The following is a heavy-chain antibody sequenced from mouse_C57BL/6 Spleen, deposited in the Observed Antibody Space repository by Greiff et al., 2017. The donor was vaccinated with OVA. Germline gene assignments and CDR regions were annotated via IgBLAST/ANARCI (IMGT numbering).Heavy chain of an antibody. J-gene: IGHJ2*01. Sequence: EVKLVESGPELVKPGASVKISCKASGYSFTDYNMNWVKQSNGKSLEWIGVINPNYGTTSYNQKFKGKATLTVDQSSSTAYMQLNSLTSEDSAVYYCARALITTVVADLRYYFDYWGQGTTLTVSS. CDR1: GYSFTDYN. CDR2: INPNYGTT. D-gene: IGHD1-1*01. V-gene: IGHV1-39*01. CDR3: ARALITTVVADLRYYFDY.